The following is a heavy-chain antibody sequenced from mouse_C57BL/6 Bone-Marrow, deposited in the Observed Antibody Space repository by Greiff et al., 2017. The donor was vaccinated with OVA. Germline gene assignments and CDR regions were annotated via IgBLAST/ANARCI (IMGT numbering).Heavy chain of an antibody. CDR1: GYSITSGYY. V-gene: IGHV3-6*01. J-gene: IGHJ2*01. CDR3: ARYPPPLYDYGDY. D-gene: IGHD2-4*01. CDR2: ISYDGSN. Sequence: EVQLQESGPGLVKPSQSLSLTCSVTGYSITSGYYWNWIRQFPGNKLEWMGYISYDGSNNYNPSLKNRISIPRDTSKNQFFLKLKSVTTEDPATYYCARYPPPLYDYGDYWGQGTTLTVSS.